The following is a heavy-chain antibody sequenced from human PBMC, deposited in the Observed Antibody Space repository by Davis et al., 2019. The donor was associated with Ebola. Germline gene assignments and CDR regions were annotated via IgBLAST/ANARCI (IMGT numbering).Heavy chain of an antibody. CDR2: ISISDDTT. CDR3: AKDLGGNKLPYFFDH. J-gene: IGHJ4*02. D-gene: IGHD4-23*01. CDR1: GFTFSGHW. V-gene: IGHV3-23*01. Sequence: PGGSLRLSCAASGFTFSGHWMHWVRQAPGKGLEWVSGISISDDTTYYSDSVKGRFTISRDISKSMLYLQMSSLTAEDTAVYYCAKDLGGNKLPYFFDHWGQGTLVTVSS.